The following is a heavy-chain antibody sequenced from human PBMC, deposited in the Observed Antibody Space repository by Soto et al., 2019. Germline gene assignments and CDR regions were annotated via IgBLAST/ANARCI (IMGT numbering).Heavy chain of an antibody. V-gene: IGHV3-23*01. D-gene: IGHD2-8*01. J-gene: IGHJ4*02. CDR2: ISGSGGST. CDR1: GFTFSSYA. CDR3: TKTSFRANGLFDY. Sequence: EVQLLESGGGLVQPGGSLRLSCAASGFTFSSYAMSWVRRAPGKGLEWVSAISGSGGSTYYADSVKGRFTISRDNSKNTLYLQMNSLRAEDTAVYYCTKTSFRANGLFDYWGQGTLVTVSS.